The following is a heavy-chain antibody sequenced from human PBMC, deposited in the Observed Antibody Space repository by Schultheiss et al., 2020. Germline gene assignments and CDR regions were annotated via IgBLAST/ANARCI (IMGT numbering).Heavy chain of an antibody. J-gene: IGHJ4*02. V-gene: IGHV4-59*12. D-gene: IGHD5-12*01. CDR1: GASISSYY. CDR3: ARALYSGYDLYYFDY. CDR2: VHHSGST. Sequence: SETLSLTCAVSGASISSYYWSWIRQPPGKGLECVGFVHHSGSTNYNPSLKSRVTISVDTSKNQFSLKLSSVTAADTAVYYCARALYSGYDLYYFDYWGQGTLVTVSS.